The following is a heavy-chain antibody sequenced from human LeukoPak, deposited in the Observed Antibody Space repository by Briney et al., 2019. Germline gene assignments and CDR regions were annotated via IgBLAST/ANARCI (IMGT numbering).Heavy chain of an antibody. CDR2: ISSXXSYT. J-gene: IGHJ4*02. CDR3: ARDHYYDSSGYVGY. V-gene: IGHV3-11*05. D-gene: IGHD3-22*01. Sequence: AGGSLRLSCXASGFTFSXXXXXXXXQAPGKXXXXXXYISSXXSYTNYADSVKXRFXISXXXAKNSLYLQMNSLRAEDTAVYYCARDHYYDSSGYVGYWGQGTLVTVSS. CDR1: GFTFSXXX.